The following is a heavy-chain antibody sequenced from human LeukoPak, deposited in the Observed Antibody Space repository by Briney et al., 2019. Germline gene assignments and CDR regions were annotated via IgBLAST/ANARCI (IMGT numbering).Heavy chain of an antibody. CDR3: VREVSYSNMRWEHFDY. J-gene: IGHJ4*02. Sequence: PGGSLRLSCAASGFTFNDYEINWVRQAPGKGPEWISYISTSGRTIYYADSVKGRFTISRDNAKNSVYLQMNSLRDDDTAVYYCVREVSYSNMRWEHFDYWGQGTLVTVSS. CDR2: ISTSGRTI. D-gene: IGHD1-1*01. V-gene: IGHV3-48*03. CDR1: GFTFNDYE.